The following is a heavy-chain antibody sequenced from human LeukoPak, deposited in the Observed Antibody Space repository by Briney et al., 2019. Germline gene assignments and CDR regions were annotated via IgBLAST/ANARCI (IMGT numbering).Heavy chain of an antibody. CDR2: LYSGGNT. CDR3: ARVYYDSGGYYGTFDY. V-gene: IGHV3-53*01. CDR1: GFILRSNY. Sequence: PGGSLRLSCAASGFILRSNYMSWGRQAPGKGLEWLSILYSGGNTNYADSVKGRFTISRDNSKNTLYLQMNSLRAEDTAVYYCARVYYDSGGYYGTFDYWGQGTLVTVSS. D-gene: IGHD3-22*01. J-gene: IGHJ4*02.